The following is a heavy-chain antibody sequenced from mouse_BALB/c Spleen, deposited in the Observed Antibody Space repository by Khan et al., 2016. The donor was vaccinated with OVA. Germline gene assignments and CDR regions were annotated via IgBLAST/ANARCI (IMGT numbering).Heavy chain of an antibody. Sequence: VQLKESGAELVRPGALVKLSCKASGFNIKDYYMHWVKQRPEQGLEWIGRIYPENGNTIYDPKFQGKASITSDQSSNTPYLQLSSLTSEDTAVYYCARDGYSPWFAYWGQGTLVTVSA. CDR1: GFNIKDYY. CDR2: IYPENGNT. J-gene: IGHJ3*01. D-gene: IGHD2-3*01. V-gene: IGHV14-1*02. CDR3: ARDGYSPWFAY.